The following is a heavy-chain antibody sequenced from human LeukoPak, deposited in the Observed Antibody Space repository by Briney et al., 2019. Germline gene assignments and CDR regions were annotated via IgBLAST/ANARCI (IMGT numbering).Heavy chain of an antibody. V-gene: IGHV3-33*01. D-gene: IGHD6-13*01. CDR1: GFTFSSYG. J-gene: IGHJ5*02. CDR2: IWYDGSNK. Sequence: GGSLRLSCAAFGFTFSSYGMHWVRQAPGKGLEWVAVIWYDGSNKYYADSVKGRFTISRDNSKNTLYLQMNSLRAEDTAVYYCASSAAAALAPWGQGTLVTVSS. CDR3: ASSAAAALAP.